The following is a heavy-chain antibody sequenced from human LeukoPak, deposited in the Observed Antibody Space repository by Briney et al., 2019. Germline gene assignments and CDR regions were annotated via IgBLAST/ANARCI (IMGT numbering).Heavy chain of an antibody. D-gene: IGHD6-19*01. Sequence: GGSLRLSCAASGFTFDNYAMGWVRQAPGKGLEWVSVISGSGSTTYSADSVKGRFTLSRDNSKNMVHLQMNSLRADDTAVYYCAKEGRPSGWCVCFDSWGQGTLVTVSS. CDR1: GFTFDNYA. V-gene: IGHV3-23*01. CDR2: ISGSGSTT. J-gene: IGHJ4*02. CDR3: AKEGRPSGWCVCFDS.